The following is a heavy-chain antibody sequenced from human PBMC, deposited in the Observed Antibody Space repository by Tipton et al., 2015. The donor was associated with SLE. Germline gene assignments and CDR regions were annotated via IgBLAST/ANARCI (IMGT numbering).Heavy chain of an antibody. V-gene: IGHV4-34*01. Sequence: TLSLTCAVNGESFSGHYWSWIRQSPGKGLEWIGDINHGGDTNYNPSLESRVTILVDTSENQFSLRLNSVTAADTAVYYCARANGAVGSQVPYWYFESWGRGALVTVSS. CDR2: INHGGDT. D-gene: IGHD3-10*01. CDR3: ARANGAVGSQVPYWYFES. J-gene: IGHJ2*01. CDR1: GESFSGHY.